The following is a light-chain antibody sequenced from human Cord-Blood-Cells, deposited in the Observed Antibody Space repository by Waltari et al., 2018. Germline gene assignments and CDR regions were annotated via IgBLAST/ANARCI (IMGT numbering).Light chain of an antibody. V-gene: IGLV1-44*01. CDR2: SNN. Sequence: QSVLTQPPSASGTPGQRVTISCSASSSNIGSTTLNWYQQLPGTAPKLLIYSNNQRPSGVPDRFSGSKSGTSASLAISGLQSEDEADYYCAAWDDSLNGYVFGTGTKVTVL. CDR3: AAWDDSLNGYV. J-gene: IGLJ1*01. CDR1: SSNIGSTT.